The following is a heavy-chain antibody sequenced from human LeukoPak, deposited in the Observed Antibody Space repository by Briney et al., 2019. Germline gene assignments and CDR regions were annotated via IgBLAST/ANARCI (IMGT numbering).Heavy chain of an antibody. V-gene: IGHV3-23*01. CDR3: ATRDYYDSRGYNYYYFDH. D-gene: IGHD3-22*01. J-gene: IGHJ4*02. CDR1: GFTFNNYA. CDR2: ISGSGGST. Sequence: HPGGSLRLSCAASGFTFNNYAMSWVRQAPGKGLEWVSGISGSGGSTYYADSVKGRFTISRDNSKNTVYLQMNSLRAEDTALYYCATRDYYDSRGYNYYYFDHWGQGTLVTVSS.